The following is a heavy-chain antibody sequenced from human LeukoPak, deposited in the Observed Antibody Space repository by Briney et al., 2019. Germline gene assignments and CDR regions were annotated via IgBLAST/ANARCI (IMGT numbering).Heavy chain of an antibody. D-gene: IGHD6-13*01. Sequence: GGSLRLSCAASGFTFSSYAMHWVRQAPGKGLEWVAVVSYDGSNKYYADSVKGRFTISRDNSKNTLYLQMNSLRAEDTPVYYCARARYSSSWQGGDFDYWGQGTLVTVSS. CDR2: VSYDGSNK. V-gene: IGHV3-30-3*01. CDR1: GFTFSSYA. J-gene: IGHJ4*02. CDR3: ARARYSSSWQGGDFDY.